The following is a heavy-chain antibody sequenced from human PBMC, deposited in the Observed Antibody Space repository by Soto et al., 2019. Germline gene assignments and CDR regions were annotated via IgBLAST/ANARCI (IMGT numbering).Heavy chain of an antibody. V-gene: IGHV4-59*01. J-gene: IGHJ4*02. D-gene: IGHD3-3*01. CDR3: ARDGSRYDFWSGPYYFDY. CDR2: IYYSGST. CDR1: GGSISTYY. Sequence: QVQLQESGPGLVKPSETLSLTCTVSGGSISTYYWSWLRQPPGKGLEWIGYIYYSGSTNYNPSLKSRVTISVDTSKNQFSLKLSSVSAADTAVYYCARDGSRYDFWSGPYYFDYWGQGTLVTVSS.